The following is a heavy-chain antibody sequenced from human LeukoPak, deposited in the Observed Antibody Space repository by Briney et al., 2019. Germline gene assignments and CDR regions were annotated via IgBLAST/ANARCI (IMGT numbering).Heavy chain of an antibody. D-gene: IGHD4-17*01. V-gene: IGHV3-23*01. CDR2: ISGSGGST. CDR3: AKATVTPYPELDY. CDR1: GFTFSSCA. Sequence: GGSLRLSCAASGFTFSSCAMSWGRQAPGQGLEWVSAISGSGGSTYYADSVKGRFPISRDNSKNTLYLRMNSLRAEHTAVYYCAKATVTPYPELDYWGQGTLVTVSS. J-gene: IGHJ4*02.